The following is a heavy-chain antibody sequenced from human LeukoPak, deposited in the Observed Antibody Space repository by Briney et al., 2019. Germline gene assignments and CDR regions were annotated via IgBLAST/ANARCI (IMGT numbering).Heavy chain of an antibody. CDR2: ISGSGGST. D-gene: IGHD2-21*01. V-gene: IGHV3-23*01. CDR1: GFTFRSYA. Sequence: GGSLRLSCAASGFTFRSYAMNWVRQAPGKGLEWVSAISGSGGSTYYADSVKGRFTISRDNSKNTLYLQMNSLRAEDTAVYYCAKVVVVTHKFDYWGQGTLVTVSS. CDR3: AKVVVVTHKFDY. J-gene: IGHJ4*02.